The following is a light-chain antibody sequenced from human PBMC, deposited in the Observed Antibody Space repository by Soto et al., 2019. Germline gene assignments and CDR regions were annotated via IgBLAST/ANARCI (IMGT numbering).Light chain of an antibody. CDR2: DVS. J-gene: IGKJ1*01. Sequence: IVLTQSPATLSLSPGKRATLSCRASQTISSYLIWYQQKPGQAPRLLIYDVSNRPTGIPPRFSGSGSATDFTLTISSLEPEDFSVYYCQQRSNLPRTFGQGTKVEIK. CDR3: QQRSNLPRT. CDR1: QTISSY. V-gene: IGKV3-11*01.